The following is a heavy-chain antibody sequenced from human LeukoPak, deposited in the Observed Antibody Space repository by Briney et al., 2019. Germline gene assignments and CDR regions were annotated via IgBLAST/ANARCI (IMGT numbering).Heavy chain of an antibody. D-gene: IGHD3-16*02. CDR2: INPNSGGT. CDR1: GYTFTGYY. CDR3: ARAAWGVIGRFDY. V-gene: IGHV1-2*02. J-gene: IGHJ4*02. Sequence: GASVKVSCKASGYTFTGYYMHWVRQAPGQGLEWMGWINPNSGGTNYAQKLQGRVTMTTDTSTSTAYMELRSLRSDDTAVYYCARAAWGVIGRFDYWGQGTLVTVSS.